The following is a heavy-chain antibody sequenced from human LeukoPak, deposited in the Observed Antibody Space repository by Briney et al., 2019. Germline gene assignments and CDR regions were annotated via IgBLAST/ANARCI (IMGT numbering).Heavy chain of an antibody. CDR3: ARELFGSGSCPDG. D-gene: IGHD3-10*01. CDR1: GFTFSYYS. V-gene: IGHV3-33*01. Sequence: PWRSLRLSCSASGFTFSYYSIHLVRQAPSKGLEWVGLIWSDGSNKYYAESVKGRITISRDNSKNTVYLQMNSLRAEDTAVYYCARELFGSGSCPDGWGQGTLVTVSS. CDR2: IWSDGSNK. J-gene: IGHJ4*02.